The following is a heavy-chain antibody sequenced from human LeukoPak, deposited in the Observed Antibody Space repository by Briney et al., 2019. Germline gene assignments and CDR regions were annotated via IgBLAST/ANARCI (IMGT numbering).Heavy chain of an antibody. J-gene: IGHJ4*02. Sequence: SETLSLTCAVYGGSFSGYYWSWIRQPPGKGLEWIGEINHSGSTNYNPSLKSRVTISVDTSKNQFSLKLSSMTAADTAVYYCARAHRYYGSGSYFVDYWGQGTLVTVSS. D-gene: IGHD3-10*01. CDR1: GGSFSGYY. CDR2: INHSGST. CDR3: ARAHRYYGSGSYFVDY. V-gene: IGHV4-34*01.